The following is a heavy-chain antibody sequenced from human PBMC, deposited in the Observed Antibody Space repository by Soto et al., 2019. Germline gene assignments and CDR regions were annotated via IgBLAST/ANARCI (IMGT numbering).Heavy chain of an antibody. V-gene: IGHV4-39*01. CDR3: ARVRYIAAAGTYYFDY. Sequence: SETLSLTCTVSGGSISSSIYYWGWIRHPPGNGLEWIGSIYYSGSTYYHPSLKSRVTISVDTSKNQFSLKLSSVTAADTAVYYCARVRYIAAAGTYYFDYWGQGT. D-gene: IGHD6-13*01. J-gene: IGHJ4*02. CDR1: GGSISSSIYY. CDR2: IYYSGST.